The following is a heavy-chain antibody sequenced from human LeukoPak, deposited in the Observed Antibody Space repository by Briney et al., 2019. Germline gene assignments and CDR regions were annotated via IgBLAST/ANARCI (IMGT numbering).Heavy chain of an antibody. Sequence: GASVNVSCKASGYTLIDYYIHWVRQAPGQGREWMGWINPKSGDTQYAEKCEGRVTMTSDTSISTAYMEMTRMTSDATALYFCARDLTSTPYWELDYWGQGTLVTVSS. CDR1: GYTLIDYY. D-gene: IGHD1-26*01. V-gene: IGHV1-2*02. CDR2: INPKSGDT. J-gene: IGHJ4*02. CDR3: ARDLTSTPYWELDY.